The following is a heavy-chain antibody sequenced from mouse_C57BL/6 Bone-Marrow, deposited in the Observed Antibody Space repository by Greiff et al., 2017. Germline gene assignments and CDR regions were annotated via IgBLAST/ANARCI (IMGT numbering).Heavy chain of an antibody. Sequence: VQLKESGAELVRPGASVKLSCTASGFNIKDDYMHWVKQRPEQGLEWIGWIDPDNGDTEYAPKFQGKATITVDTSSNTAYLQLSSLTSEDTAVYYGATSGSSPCFDVWGTGTTVTVSS. V-gene: IGHV14-4*01. J-gene: IGHJ1*03. CDR3: ATSGSSPCFDV. CDR1: GFNIKDDY. D-gene: IGHD1-1*01. CDR2: IDPDNGDT.